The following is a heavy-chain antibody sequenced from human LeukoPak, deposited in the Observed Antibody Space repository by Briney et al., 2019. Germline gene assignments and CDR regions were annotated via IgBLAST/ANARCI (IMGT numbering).Heavy chain of an antibody. CDR3: ARDRATHYYMDV. CDR2: ISSSSSYI. Sequence: GGSLRLSCAASGFTFSSYSMNWVRQAPGKGLEWVSSISSSSSYIYYADSVKGRFTISRDNAKNSLYLQMNSLRAEDTAVYYCARDRATHYYMDVWGKGTTATVSS. J-gene: IGHJ6*03. D-gene: IGHD5-12*01. V-gene: IGHV3-21*01. CDR1: GFTFSSYS.